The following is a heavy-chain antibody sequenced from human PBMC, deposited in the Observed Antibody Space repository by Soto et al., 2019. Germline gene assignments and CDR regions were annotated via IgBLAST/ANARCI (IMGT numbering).Heavy chain of an antibody. CDR1: GFTFISYG. Sequence: WGSLRLSCVASGFTFISYGIHFVRQAPGKGLEWVGVISSDGQTKYYADSVKGRFTISRDNSKNTMYLQMESLRPEDTALYYCAKEVAVAGDLDYWGHGTLVTVSS. CDR2: ISSDGQTK. CDR3: AKEVAVAGDLDY. J-gene: IGHJ4*01. D-gene: IGHD6-19*01. V-gene: IGHV3-30*18.